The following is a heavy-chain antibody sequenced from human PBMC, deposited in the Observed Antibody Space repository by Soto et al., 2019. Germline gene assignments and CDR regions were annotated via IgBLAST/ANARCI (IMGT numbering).Heavy chain of an antibody. V-gene: IGHV3-21*06. J-gene: IGHJ4*02. Sequence: GGSLRLSCAASGFTFSYFALHWVRRAPGKGLEWVSSISGIRDYIRYADSVKGRFTISRDNAKTSLYLQMNSLTAEDTAVYYCAREGVHNYNEYYFDYWGQGTLVTVSS. CDR1: GFTFSYFA. CDR3: AREGVHNYNEYYFDY. D-gene: IGHD3-22*01. CDR2: ISGIRDYI.